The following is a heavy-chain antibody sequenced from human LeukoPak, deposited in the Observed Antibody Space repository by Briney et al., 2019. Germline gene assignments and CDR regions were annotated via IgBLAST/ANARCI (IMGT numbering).Heavy chain of an antibody. V-gene: IGHV4-34*01. CDR3: ARGEGYFDY. CDR2: INHSGST. CDR1: GGSFSGYY. J-gene: IGHJ4*02. Sequence: SETLSLTCAVYGGSFSGYYWSWIRQPPGKGLEWIGEINHSGSTNYNPSLKSRVTISVDTSKNQFSLKLSSATAADTAVYYCARGEGYFDYWGQGTLVTVSS.